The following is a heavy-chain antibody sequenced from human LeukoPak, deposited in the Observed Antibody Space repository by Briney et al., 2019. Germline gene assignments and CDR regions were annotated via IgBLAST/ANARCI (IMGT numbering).Heavy chain of an antibody. Sequence: ASVKVSCKASGGTFSSYAISWVRQAPGQGLEWMGGIIPIFGTANYAQKFQGRVTITADKSTSTAYMELSSLRSEDTAVYYCARVGGIATATPDYYYYYYMDVWGKGTTVTVSS. V-gene: IGHV1-69*06. J-gene: IGHJ6*03. D-gene: IGHD6-13*01. CDR3: ARVGGIATATPDYYYYYYMDV. CDR1: GGTFSSYA. CDR2: IIPIFGTA.